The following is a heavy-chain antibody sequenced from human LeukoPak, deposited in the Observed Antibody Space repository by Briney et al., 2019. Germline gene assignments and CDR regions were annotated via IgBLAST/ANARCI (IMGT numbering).Heavy chain of an antibody. CDR3: AREIVSSYYYNGMDV. CDR2: ISYSGNT. CDR1: GGSISNTDSY. J-gene: IGHJ6*02. D-gene: IGHD5/OR15-5a*01. Sequence: SETLSLTCTVSGGSISNTDSYWNWIRQPPGKGLEWIGFISYSGNTYSTPSLESRLTISIDTAKNQFSLSLSSVTAADTAVYFCAREIVSSYYYNGMDVWGQGTTVTVSS. V-gene: IGHV4-30-4*01.